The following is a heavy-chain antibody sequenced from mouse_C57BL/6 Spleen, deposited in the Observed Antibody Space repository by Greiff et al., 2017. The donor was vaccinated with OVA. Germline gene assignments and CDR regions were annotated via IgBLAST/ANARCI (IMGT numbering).Heavy chain of an antibody. Sequence: QVQLQQSGPELVKPGASVKISCKASGYAFSSSWMNWVKQRPGKGLEWIGRIYPGDGDTNYNGKFKGKATLTADKSSSTAYMQLSSLTSEDSAVYFCAHYDCDGSYAMGYWGQGTSVTVSS. D-gene: IGHD2-4*01. CDR3: AHYDCDGSYAMGY. CDR1: GYAFSSSW. J-gene: IGHJ4*01. V-gene: IGHV1-82*01. CDR2: IYPGDGDT.